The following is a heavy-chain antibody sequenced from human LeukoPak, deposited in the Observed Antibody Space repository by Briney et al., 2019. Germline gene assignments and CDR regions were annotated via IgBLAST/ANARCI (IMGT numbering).Heavy chain of an antibody. D-gene: IGHD4-17*01. Sequence: ASVKVSCKASGYTFSNYGINWVRQAPGQGLEWMGWISAYNGNTNYAQEIQGRVTMTTDTSTGTAYMELRSLRSDDTAVYYCARRGGKNYGDYVLYYSYMDVWGKGTTVTVSS. CDR1: GYTFSNYG. CDR3: ARRGGKNYGDYVLYYSYMDV. J-gene: IGHJ6*03. CDR2: ISAYNGNT. V-gene: IGHV1-18*01.